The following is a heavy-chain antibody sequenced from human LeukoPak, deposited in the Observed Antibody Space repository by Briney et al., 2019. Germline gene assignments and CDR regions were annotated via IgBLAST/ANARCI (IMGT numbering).Heavy chain of an antibody. CDR1: GGTFSSYT. CDR3: ARDTGLRWGDY. CDR2: IIPILSIA. V-gene: IGHV1-69*04. J-gene: IGHJ4*02. Sequence: SVKVSCKASGGTFSSYTISWVRQAPGQGLEWMGRIIPILSIANYAQKFQGRVTITADKSTSTAYMELSSLRSEDTAVYYCARDTGLRWGDYWGQGTLVTVSS. D-gene: IGHD4-23*01.